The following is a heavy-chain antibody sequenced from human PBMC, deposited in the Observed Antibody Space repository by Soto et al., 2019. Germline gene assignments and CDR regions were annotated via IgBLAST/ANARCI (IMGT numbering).Heavy chain of an antibody. Sequence: SETLSLTCTVSGGTISSYYWSWIRQPPGKGLEWIGYIYYTGSTNYNPSLKGRVTIPVDTSKSQFSLNLNSVTAADTALYYCARPPIPSGIYHYASWGQGTLVTVPS. V-gene: IGHV4-59*01. D-gene: IGHD3-10*01. CDR2: IYYTGST. J-gene: IGHJ4*02. CDR3: ARPPIPSGIYHYAS. CDR1: GGTISSYY.